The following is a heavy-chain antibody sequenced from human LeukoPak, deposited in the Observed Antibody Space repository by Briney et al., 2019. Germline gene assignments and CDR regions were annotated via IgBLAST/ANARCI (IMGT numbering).Heavy chain of an antibody. Sequence: TLSLTRIVSGGSISSGTYYWGWIRQPPGKALEWLALIYWNNDNRYSPSLKTRLTITKDTSKNQVVLTMTEMDPVDTATYYCAHYGDYRFMYYFDYWGQGTLVTVSS. CDR1: GGSISSGTYY. V-gene: IGHV2-5*01. CDR3: AHYGDYRFMYYFDY. D-gene: IGHD4-17*01. CDR2: IYWNNDN. J-gene: IGHJ4*02.